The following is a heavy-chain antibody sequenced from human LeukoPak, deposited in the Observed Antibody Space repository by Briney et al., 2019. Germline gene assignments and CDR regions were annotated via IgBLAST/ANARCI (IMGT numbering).Heavy chain of an antibody. CDR2: IRYDGSNK. J-gene: IGHJ4*02. V-gene: IGHV3-30*02. D-gene: IGHD4-17*01. CDR1: GFTFSSYG. Sequence: GGSLRLSCAASGFTFSSYGMHWVRQAPGKGLEWVAFIRYDGSNKYYADSVKGRFTISRDNSKNTLYLQMNSLRAEDTAVYYCAKDRLRERYYFDYWGQGTLVTVSS. CDR3: AKDRLRERYYFDY.